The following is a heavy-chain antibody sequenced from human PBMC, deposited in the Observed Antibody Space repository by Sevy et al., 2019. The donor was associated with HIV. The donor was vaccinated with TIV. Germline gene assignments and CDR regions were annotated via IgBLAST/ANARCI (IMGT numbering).Heavy chain of an antibody. CDR1: GFTFSSYA. V-gene: IGHV3-30-3*01. J-gene: IGHJ5*02. CDR3: ARVVTDIVVVPAAIGENWFDP. D-gene: IGHD2-2*01. CDR2: ISYDGCNK. Sequence: GGSLRLSCAASGFTFSSYAMHWVRQAPGKGLEWVAVISYDGCNKYYADSVKGRFTISRDNSKNTLYLQMNSLRAEDTAVYYCARVVTDIVVVPAAIGENWFDPWGQGTLVTVSS.